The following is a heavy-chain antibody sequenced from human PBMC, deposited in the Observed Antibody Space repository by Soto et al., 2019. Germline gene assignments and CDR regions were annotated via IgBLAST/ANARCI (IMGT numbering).Heavy chain of an antibody. CDR2: IKSKTDGGTT. CDR1: GFTFSNAW. Sequence: GGSLRLSCAASGFTFSNAWMSWVRQAPGKGLEWVGRIKSKTDGGTTDYAAPVKGRFTISRDDSKNTLYLQMNSLKTEDTAVYYCTTGRPYGGNSRFDYWGQGTLVTVSS. D-gene: IGHD4-17*01. V-gene: IGHV3-15*01. J-gene: IGHJ4*02. CDR3: TTGRPYGGNSRFDY.